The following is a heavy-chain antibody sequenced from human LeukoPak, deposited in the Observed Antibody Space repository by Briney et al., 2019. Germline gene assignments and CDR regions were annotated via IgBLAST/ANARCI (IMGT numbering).Heavy chain of an antibody. CDR3: ARVAHSSGWKKRFDY. V-gene: IGHV1-18*01. J-gene: IGHJ4*02. CDR1: GYTFTSYG. CDR2: ISAYNGNT. D-gene: IGHD6-19*01. Sequence: ASVKVSCKASGYTFTSYGISWVRQAPGQGLEWMGWISAYNGNTNYAQKLQGRVTMTTDTSTSTAYMELRSLRSDDTAVHYCARVAHSSGWKKRFDYWGQGTLVTVSS.